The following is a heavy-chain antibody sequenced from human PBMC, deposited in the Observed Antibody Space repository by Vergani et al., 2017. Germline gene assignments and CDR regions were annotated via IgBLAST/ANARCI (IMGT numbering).Heavy chain of an antibody. Sequence: QVQLVESGGGLVKPGGSLRLSCAASGFTFSDYYMSWIRQPPGKGLEWIGYIYYSGSTNYNPSLKSRVTISVDTSKNQFSLKLSSVTAADTAVYYCARLDDSSGYYYDWGQGTLVTVSS. CDR3: ARLDDSSGYYYD. V-gene: IGHV4-59*01. D-gene: IGHD3-22*01. J-gene: IGHJ4*02. CDR1: GFTFSDYY. CDR2: IYYSGST.